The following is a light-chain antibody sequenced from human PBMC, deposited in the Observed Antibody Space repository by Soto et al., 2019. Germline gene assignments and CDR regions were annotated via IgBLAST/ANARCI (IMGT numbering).Light chain of an antibody. J-gene: IGKJ1*01. V-gene: IGKV3-15*01. Sequence: EIVMRQSPVTLALSPGERATLSCRASQTVTTDLAWYQQKPGQAPRLVIHGASTRATDFPARFSGSGSGTEFTLTISSLQSEDIAVYYCHQYYTWPRTFGQGTKVDIK. CDR2: GAS. CDR3: HQYYTWPRT. CDR1: QTVTTD.